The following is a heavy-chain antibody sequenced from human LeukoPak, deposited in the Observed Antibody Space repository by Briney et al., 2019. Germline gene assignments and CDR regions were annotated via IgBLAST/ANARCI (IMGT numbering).Heavy chain of an antibody. Sequence: PPETLSLTCTVSGGSISSYYWSWIRQPPGKGLEWMGSIYYSGSTYYNPSLKSRVTISVDTSKNQVFLKLSSVTAADTAVYYCASRISSSWVEEWNWGQGTLVTVSS. D-gene: IGHD6-13*01. J-gene: IGHJ4*02. CDR3: ASRISSSWVEEWN. V-gene: IGHV4-59*12. CDR1: GGSISSYY. CDR2: IYYSGST.